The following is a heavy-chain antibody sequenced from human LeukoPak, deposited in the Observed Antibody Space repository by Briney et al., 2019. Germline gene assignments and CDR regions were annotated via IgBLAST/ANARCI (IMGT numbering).Heavy chain of an antibody. CDR1: GGSFSGYY. V-gene: IGHV4-34*01. CDR3: ASTNNDYGDFYFDY. CDR2: INHSGST. Sequence: SETLSLTCAVYGGSFSGYYWSWIRQPPGKGLEWIGEINHSGSTNYNPSLKSRVTISVDTSKNQFSLNLYSVTAADTAVYYCASTNNDYGDFYFDYWGQGTLVTVSS. J-gene: IGHJ4*02. D-gene: IGHD4-17*01.